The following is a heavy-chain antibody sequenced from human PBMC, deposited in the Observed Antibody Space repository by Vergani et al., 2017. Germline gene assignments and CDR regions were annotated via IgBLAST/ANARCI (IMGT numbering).Heavy chain of an antibody. CDR3: AKPGPVLYFDY. CDR1: GFTFDDYA. CDR2: ISWNSGSI. D-gene: IGHD2-8*01. Sequence: EVQLVESGGGLVQPGRSLRLSCAASGFTFDDYAMHWVRQAPGKGLEWVSGISWNSGSIGYADSVKGRFTISRDNAKNSLYLQRNSLRAEDTAVYYCAKPGPVLYFDYWGQGTLVTVSS. J-gene: IGHJ4*02. V-gene: IGHV3-9*01.